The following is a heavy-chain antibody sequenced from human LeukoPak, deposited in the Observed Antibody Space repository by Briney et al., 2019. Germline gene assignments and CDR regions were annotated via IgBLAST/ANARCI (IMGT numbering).Heavy chain of an antibody. J-gene: IGHJ4*02. CDR2: IIPIFGTA. CDR1: GGTFSSYA. V-gene: IGHV1-69*13. CDR3: ARVQYYDILTGYYPFDY. D-gene: IGHD3-9*01. Sequence: SVKVSCKASGGTFSSYAISWVRQAPGQGLGWMGGIIPIFGTANYAQKFQGRVTITADESTSTAYMELSSLRSEDTAVYYCARVQYYDILTGYYPFDYWGQGTLVTVSS.